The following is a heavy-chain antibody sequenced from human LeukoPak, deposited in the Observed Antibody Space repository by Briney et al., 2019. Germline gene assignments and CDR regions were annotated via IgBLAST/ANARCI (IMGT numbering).Heavy chain of an antibody. CDR2: ISDTGAAT. V-gene: IGHV3-23*01. CDR3: ANLGKYCSGFSCYK. D-gene: IGHD2-2*02. Sequence: GGSLRLSCAASGFTYGTYAVSWVRQAPGKGLDWVSAISDTGAATYYADSVRGRFTVSRDNSINTVYLQMNSLRAEDKAVYYCANLGKYCSGFSCYKWGQGTLVTVSS. CDR1: GFTYGTYA. J-gene: IGHJ4*02.